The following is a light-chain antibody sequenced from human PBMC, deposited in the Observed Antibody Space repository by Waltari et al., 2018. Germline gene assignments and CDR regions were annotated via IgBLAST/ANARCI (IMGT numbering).Light chain of an antibody. CDR3: QQRSNWLT. J-gene: IGKJ5*01. CDR1: QSISSY. V-gene: IGKV3-11*01. Sequence: EIVLTQSPATLSLSPGERATLSCRPSQSISSYLAWYQQKPGQAPRLLIYDASNRATGIPARFSGSGSGTDFTLTISSLEPEDFAIYYCQQRSNWLTLGQGTRLEIK. CDR2: DAS.